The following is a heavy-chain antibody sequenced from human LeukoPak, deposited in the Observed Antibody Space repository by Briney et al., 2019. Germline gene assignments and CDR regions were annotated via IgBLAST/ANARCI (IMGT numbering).Heavy chain of an antibody. CDR3: ASGYDLPY. V-gene: IGHV3-48*03. CDR2: ISRSGSTI. D-gene: IGHD5-12*01. J-gene: IGHJ4*02. Sequence: TGGSLRLSCAASAFTFSSYEMNWVRQAPGKGLEWISYISRSGSTIYYADSVKGRFTISRDNAKNSQYLQMNSLRAEDTAVYYCASGYDLPYWGQGTLVTVSS. CDR1: AFTFSSYE.